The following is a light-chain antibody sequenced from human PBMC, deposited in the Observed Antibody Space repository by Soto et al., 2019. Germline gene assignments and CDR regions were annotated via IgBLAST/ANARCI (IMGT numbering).Light chain of an antibody. Sequence: EIVLTQSPGSLSLSPGERATLSCRASQSVSSTFFAWYQQRPGQAPRLLMYGASSRATGIPERFSGSGSGTDFTLTISRLEPEDFAVYYCQTFDSSVTFGQGTKEEIK. CDR2: GAS. CDR3: QTFDSSVT. V-gene: IGKV3-20*01. J-gene: IGKJ1*01. CDR1: QSVSSTF.